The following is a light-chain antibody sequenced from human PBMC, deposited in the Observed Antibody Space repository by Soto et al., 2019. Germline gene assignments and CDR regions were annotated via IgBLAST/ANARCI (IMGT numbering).Light chain of an antibody. J-gene: IGKJ4*01. CDR2: GAS. CDR1: QSVSNNY. CDR3: QQYGSSPPLT. V-gene: IGKV3-20*01. Sequence: IVLMQSPGTLSLSPGKRATLSCRASQSVSNNYVAWYQQKPGQAPRLLIAGASSRATGIPDRFSGSGSGTAFTLPISRLEPEDFAVYYCQQYGSSPPLTFGGGTKVEIK.